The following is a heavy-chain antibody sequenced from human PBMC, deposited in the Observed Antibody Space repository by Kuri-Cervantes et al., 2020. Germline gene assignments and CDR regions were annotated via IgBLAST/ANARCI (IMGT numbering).Heavy chain of an antibody. J-gene: IGHJ6*03. CDR1: GYTFTSYA. Sequence: SVKVSCKASGYTFTSYAISWVRQAPGQGLEWMGGIIPIFGTANYAQKFQGRVTITADESTSTAYMELSSLRSEDTAVYYCARALAPHDTAWGYMGVWGKGTTVTVSS. V-gene: IGHV1-69*13. CDR3: ARALAPHDTAWGYMGV. D-gene: IGHD5-18*01. CDR2: IIPIFGTA.